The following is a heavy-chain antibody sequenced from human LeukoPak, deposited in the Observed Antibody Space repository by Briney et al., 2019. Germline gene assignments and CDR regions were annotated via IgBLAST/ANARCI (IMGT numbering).Heavy chain of an antibody. V-gene: IGHV1-69*13. D-gene: IGHD4-23*01. CDR1: GGTFSSYA. CDR3: AGVTVVTPVGAFDI. CDR2: IIPIFGTA. Sequence: ASVKVSCKASGGTFSSYAISWVRQAPGQGLEWMGGIIPIFGTANYAQKFQGRVTITADESTSTAYMELSSLRSEDTAAYYCAGVTVVTPVGAFDIWGQGTMVTVSS. J-gene: IGHJ3*02.